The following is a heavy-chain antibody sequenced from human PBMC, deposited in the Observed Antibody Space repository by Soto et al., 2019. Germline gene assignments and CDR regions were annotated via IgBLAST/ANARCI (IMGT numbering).Heavy chain of an antibody. CDR1: GGAINSYY. CDR2: IYSSGST. J-gene: IGHJ5*02. CDR3: ARGQRFSDWFDP. V-gene: IGHV4-4*07. Sequence: SETLSLTCTVSGGAINSYYWTWIRQPAGKGLQWIGRIYSSGSTKYNPSLQSRVTMSLDTSKNQFSLRLTSVTAADTAVYYCARGQRFSDWFDPWGQGTLVTVSS. D-gene: IGHD3-3*01.